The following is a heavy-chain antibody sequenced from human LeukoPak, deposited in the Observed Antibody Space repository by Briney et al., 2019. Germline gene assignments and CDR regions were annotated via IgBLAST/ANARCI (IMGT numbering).Heavy chain of an antibody. V-gene: IGHV4-39*01. CDR3: ARDPDLYYMDV. J-gene: IGHJ6*03. CDR1: GGSISSSSFY. Sequence: SETLSLTCTVSGGSISSSSFYWGWIRQPPGKGLEWIGSIFYTGGTYYSPSLKSRVTISVDTSKNQFSLKLSSVTAADTAVYYCARDPDLYYMDVWGKGTTVTVSS. CDR2: IFYTGGT.